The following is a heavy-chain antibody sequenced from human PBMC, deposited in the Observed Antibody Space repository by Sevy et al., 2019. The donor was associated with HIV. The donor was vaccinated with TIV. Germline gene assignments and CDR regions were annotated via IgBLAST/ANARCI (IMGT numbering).Heavy chain of an antibody. V-gene: IGHV4-59*01. D-gene: IGHD4-17*01. CDR1: GGSIGHYY. CDR2: VYYTGST. J-gene: IGHJ6*02. CDR3: ERHGGLVDYGMDV. Sequence: SETLSLTCTVSGGSIGHYYWSWIRQPPGKGLEWIAYVYYTGSTNYNPSLKGRVTIALDTPKNQFSLNLSSLTAADTAVYYCERHGGLVDYGMDVWGQGTTVTVSS.